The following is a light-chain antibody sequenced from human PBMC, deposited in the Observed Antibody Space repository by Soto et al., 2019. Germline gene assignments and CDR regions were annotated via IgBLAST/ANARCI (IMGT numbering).Light chain of an antibody. Sequence: EIVMTQSPATPSVSPGERATLSCRASRSVSSNLAWYQQKPGQAPRLLIYGASTRATGIPARFSGSGSGTEFTLTISSLQSEDFAVYYCQQYNNWPPWTFGQGTKVDI. V-gene: IGKV3D-15*01. CDR1: RSVSSN. CDR3: QQYNNWPPWT. CDR2: GAS. J-gene: IGKJ1*01.